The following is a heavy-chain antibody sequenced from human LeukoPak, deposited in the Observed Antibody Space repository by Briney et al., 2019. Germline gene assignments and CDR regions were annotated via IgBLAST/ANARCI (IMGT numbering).Heavy chain of an antibody. CDR1: GFTFSSYS. V-gene: IGHV3-21*01. D-gene: IGHD3-22*01. CDR2: ISSSSSYI. Sequence: GGSLRLSCAASGFTFSSYSMHWVRQAPGKGLEWVSSISSSSSYIYYADSVKGRFTISRDNAKNSLYLQMNSLRAEDTAVYYCARALPPLRYYDSSGYPDAFDIWGQGTMVTVSA. CDR3: ARALPPLRYYDSSGYPDAFDI. J-gene: IGHJ3*02.